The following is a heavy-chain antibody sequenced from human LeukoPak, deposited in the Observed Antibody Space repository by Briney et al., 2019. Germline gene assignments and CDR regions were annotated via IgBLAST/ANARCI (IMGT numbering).Heavy chain of an antibody. Sequence: GGSLRLSCAASGFTFSSYSMNWVRQAPGKGLEWVSYISSSSSTIYYADSVKGRFTISRDNAKNSLYLQMNSLRAEDTAVYYCAKFLLGSGGPSDAFDIWGQGTMVTVSS. D-gene: IGHD2-15*01. CDR2: ISSSSSTI. V-gene: IGHV3-48*01. CDR3: AKFLLGSGGPSDAFDI. CDR1: GFTFSSYS. J-gene: IGHJ3*02.